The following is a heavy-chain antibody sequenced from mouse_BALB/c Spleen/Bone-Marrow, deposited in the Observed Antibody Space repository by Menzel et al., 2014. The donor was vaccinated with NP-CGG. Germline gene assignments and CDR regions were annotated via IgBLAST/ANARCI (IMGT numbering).Heavy chain of an antibody. CDR3: AFYYYGSSPFAY. CDR2: IDPANGNT. Sequence: VHVKQSGAELVKPGASVELSCTASGFNIKDTYMHWVKQRPEQGLEWIGRIDPANGNTKYDPKFQGKATITADTSSNTAYLQLSSLTSEDTAVYYCAFYYYGSSPFAYWGQGTLVTVSA. J-gene: IGHJ3*01. CDR1: GFNIKDTY. V-gene: IGHV14-3*02. D-gene: IGHD1-1*01.